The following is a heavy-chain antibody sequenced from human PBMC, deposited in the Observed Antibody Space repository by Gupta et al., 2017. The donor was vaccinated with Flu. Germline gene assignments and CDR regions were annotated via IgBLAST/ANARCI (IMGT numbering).Heavy chain of an antibody. CDR2: VFHGGGT. Sequence: QVQLQESGPGLVKPSETLSLTCAVSGASINSNYYWGWIRQPPGKGLEWIGNVFHGGGTFYTPSLKSRVTMSVDTSKNEFSLRLTSVTAADTAVYYCARDLVGGRYYFDLWGQGTLVTVSS. CDR3: ARDLVGGRYYFDL. V-gene: IGHV4-38-2*02. J-gene: IGHJ4*02. CDR1: GASINSNYY. D-gene: IGHD2-15*01.